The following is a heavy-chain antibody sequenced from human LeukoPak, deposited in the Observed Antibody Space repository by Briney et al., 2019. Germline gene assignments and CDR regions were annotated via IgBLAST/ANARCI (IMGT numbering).Heavy chain of an antibody. CDR1: GFTFSSYA. Sequence: PGGSLRLSCAASGFTFSSYAMHWVRQAPGKGLEWVANIKTDASEKYYADSVKGRFTISRDNAKMSLYLQMNSLRVEDTAVYYCATYSTRNAREFQYWGQGTLITVSS. CDR3: ATYSTRNAREFQY. CDR2: IKTDASEK. D-gene: IGHD4-11*01. J-gene: IGHJ1*01. V-gene: IGHV3-7*01.